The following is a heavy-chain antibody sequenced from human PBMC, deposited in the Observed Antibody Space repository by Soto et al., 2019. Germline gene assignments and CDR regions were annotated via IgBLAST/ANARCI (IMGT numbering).Heavy chain of an antibody. Sequence: GGSLRLSCAASGFTFSSYAMSWVRQAPGKGLEWVSAISVSGGSTYYADSVKGRFTISRDNSKNTLYLQMNSLRAEDTAVYYCANYYYDSSGYYEYFQHWGQGTLVTVSS. D-gene: IGHD3-22*01. V-gene: IGHV3-23*01. CDR2: ISVSGGST. CDR3: ANYYYDSSGYYEYFQH. CDR1: GFTFSSYA. J-gene: IGHJ1*01.